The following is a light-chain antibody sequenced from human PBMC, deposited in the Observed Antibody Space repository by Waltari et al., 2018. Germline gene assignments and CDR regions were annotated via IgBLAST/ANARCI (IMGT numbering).Light chain of an antibody. CDR3: QQLHSYPVT. V-gene: IGKV1-13*02. CDR2: EAS. J-gene: IGKJ4*01. CDR1: QAISSA. Sequence: AVQLTQSPSSLSASVGDRVTITCRASQAISSALAWYQQKPGKAPNLLIYEASNLESGVPSRFSGSGSGTHFTLTISSLQPADFATYYCQQLHSYPVTFGGGTKVEIK.